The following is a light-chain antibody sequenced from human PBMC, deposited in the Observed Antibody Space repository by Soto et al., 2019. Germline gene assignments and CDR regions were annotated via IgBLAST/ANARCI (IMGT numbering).Light chain of an antibody. Sequence: SALTQPASVSGSPGQSITISCTGTSSDVGNYNLVSWYQHHPGKAPRLIIFETRKRPSGVSDRFSGSKSGNTASLTISELQAEDEATYYCCSYARSITFTFGGGTKLIVL. CDR1: SSDVGNYNL. V-gene: IGLV2-23*02. CDR3: CSYARSITFT. CDR2: ETR. J-gene: IGLJ2*01.